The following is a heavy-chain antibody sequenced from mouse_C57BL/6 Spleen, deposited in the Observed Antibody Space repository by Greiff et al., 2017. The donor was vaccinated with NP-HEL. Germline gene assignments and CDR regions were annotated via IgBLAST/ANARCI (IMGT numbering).Heavy chain of an antibody. D-gene: IGHD1-1*01. Sequence: EVKLVESGGGLVQSGRSLRLSCATSGFTFSDFYMEWVRQAPGKGLEWIAASRNKANDYTTEYSASVKGRFIVSRDTSQSILYLQMNALRAEDTAIYYCARDAHYGSSYRYFDVWGTGTTVTVSS. J-gene: IGHJ1*03. CDR2: SRNKANDYTT. V-gene: IGHV7-1*01. CDR1: GFTFSDFY. CDR3: ARDAHYGSSYRYFDV.